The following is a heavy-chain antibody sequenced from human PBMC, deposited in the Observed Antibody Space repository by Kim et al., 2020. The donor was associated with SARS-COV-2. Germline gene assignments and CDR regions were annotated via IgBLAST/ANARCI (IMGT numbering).Heavy chain of an antibody. CDR2: INSDGSST. D-gene: IGHD2-2*01. CDR3: AREYRVRYCSSTSCEENWFDP. V-gene: IGHV3-74*01. Sequence: GGSLRLSCAASGFTFSSYWMHWVRQAPGKGLVWVSRINSDGSSTSYADSVKGRFTISRDNAKNTLYLQMNSLRAEDTAVYYCAREYRVRYCSSTSCEENWFDPWGQGTLVTVSS. CDR1: GFTFSSYW. J-gene: IGHJ5*02.